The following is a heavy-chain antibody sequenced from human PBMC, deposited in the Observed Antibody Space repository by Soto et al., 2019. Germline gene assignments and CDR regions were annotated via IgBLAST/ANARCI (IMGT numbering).Heavy chain of an antibody. CDR1: GGSISSYY. J-gene: IGHJ6*02. Sequence: SETLSLTCTVSGGSISSYYWSWIRQPPGKGLEWIGYIYYSGGTNYNPSLKSRVTISVDTSKNQFSLKLSSVTAADTAVYYCARDLSGAVAGPYGMDVWGQGTTVTVSS. CDR3: ARDLSGAVAGPYGMDV. V-gene: IGHV4-59*01. D-gene: IGHD6-19*01. CDR2: IYYSGGT.